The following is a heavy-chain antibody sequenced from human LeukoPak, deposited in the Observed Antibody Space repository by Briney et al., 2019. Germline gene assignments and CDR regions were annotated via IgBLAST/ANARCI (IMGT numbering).Heavy chain of an antibody. J-gene: IGHJ4*02. CDR1: GYTFNRYY. Sequence: GASVKVSCKASGYTFNRYYMHWVRQAPGQGPEWMGIINPSGGATSYAQKFQGRVTMTRDTSTSTVHMELSSLRSEDTAVYYCARGYYSDSSGYYSRFDYWGQGTLVTVSS. CDR3: ARGYYSDSSGYYSRFDY. D-gene: IGHD3-22*01. CDR2: INPSGGAT. V-gene: IGHV1-46*02.